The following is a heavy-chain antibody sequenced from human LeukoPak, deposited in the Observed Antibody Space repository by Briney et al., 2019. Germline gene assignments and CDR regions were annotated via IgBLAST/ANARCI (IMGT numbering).Heavy chain of an antibody. CDR2: ISGNGGST. J-gene: IGHJ4*02. V-gene: IGHV3-23*01. CDR1: GFTFSTYA. Sequence: PGGSLRLSCAASGFTFSTYAMTWVRQAPGMGLEWVSAISGNGGSTYYADSVKGRFTISRDNSKNTLYLQMNSPRAEDTAIYYCAKVGIAVAGWDNIDYWGQGTLVTVSS. D-gene: IGHD6-19*01. CDR3: AKVGIAVAGWDNIDY.